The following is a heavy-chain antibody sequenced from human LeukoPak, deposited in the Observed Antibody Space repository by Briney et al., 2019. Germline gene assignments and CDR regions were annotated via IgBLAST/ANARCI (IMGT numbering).Heavy chain of an antibody. D-gene: IGHD3-22*01. CDR1: GFTFTSYA. V-gene: IGHV3-23*01. CDR2: IRGSDGSS. CDR3: ARKGYYYDSSGYYSFDY. J-gene: IGHJ4*02. Sequence: PGGSLRLSCAASGFTFTSYAMSWVRQAPGKGLEWVSGIRGSDGSSYYADSVKGRFTISRDNSKNTLHLQMNSLRAEDTAVYYCARKGYYYDSSGYYSFDYWGQGTLVTVSS.